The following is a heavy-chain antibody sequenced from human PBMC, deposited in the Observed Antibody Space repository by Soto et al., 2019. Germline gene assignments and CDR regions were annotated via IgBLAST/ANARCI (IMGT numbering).Heavy chain of an antibody. Sequence: QVQLVESGGGVVQPGRSLRLSCAASGFTFSSYGMHWVRQAPGKGLEWVAVIWYDGSNKYYADSVKGRFTTSRDNSKNTLYLQMNSLRAEDTAVYYCARDWYCSGGSCPEDAFDIWGQGTMVTVSS. V-gene: IGHV3-33*01. CDR1: GFTFSSYG. J-gene: IGHJ3*02. CDR2: IWYDGSNK. CDR3: ARDWYCSGGSCPEDAFDI. D-gene: IGHD2-15*01.